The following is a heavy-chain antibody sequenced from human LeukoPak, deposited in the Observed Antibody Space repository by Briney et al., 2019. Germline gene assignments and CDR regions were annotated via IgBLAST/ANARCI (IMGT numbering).Heavy chain of an antibody. J-gene: IGHJ3*02. CDR2: ISSSSSYI. CDR3: ASIYDSDAFDI. Sequence: GGSLRLSCAASGFTFSSYSMNWVRQAPGKGLEWVSSISSSSSYIYYADSVKGRFTISRDNAKNSLYLQMNSLRAEDTAVYYCASIYDSDAFDIWGQGTMVTVSS. V-gene: IGHV3-21*01. D-gene: IGHD3-22*01. CDR1: GFTFSSYS.